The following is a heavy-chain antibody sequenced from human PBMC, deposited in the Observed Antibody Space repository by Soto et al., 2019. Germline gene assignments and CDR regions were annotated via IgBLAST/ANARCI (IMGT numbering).Heavy chain of an antibody. CDR2: VYYSGST. V-gene: IGHV4-39*01. Sequence: SQTLSLTCTVFGGCGSSRSYYWGLVSQPPGKGLEWIGSVYYSGSTYYNPSLESRVTISVDKSKNQFSLKLMSLSAADTAVYYCGRLEGLATISYYFDYWGQGALVTVSS. J-gene: IGHJ4*02. CDR1: GGCGSSRSYY. D-gene: IGHD3-9*01. CDR3: GRLEGLATISYYFDY.